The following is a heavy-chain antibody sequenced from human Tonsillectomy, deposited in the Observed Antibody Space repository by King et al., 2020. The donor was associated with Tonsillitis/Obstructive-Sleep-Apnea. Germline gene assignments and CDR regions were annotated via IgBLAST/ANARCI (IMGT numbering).Heavy chain of an antibody. V-gene: IGHV5-51*01. J-gene: IGHJ4*02. CDR3: ARLYYHSSVYSSGFES. CDR1: GYSFTTYW. D-gene: IGHD3-22*01. Sequence: VQLVESGAEVKKPGESLKISCRGSGYSFTTYWIGWVRQMPGKGLEWMGIIYPGDSDTRYSPSFQGLVNISADKSINTAYLQWDSLKASDTAVYYCARLYYHSSVYSSGFESWGQGTLVTVSS. CDR2: IYPGDSDT.